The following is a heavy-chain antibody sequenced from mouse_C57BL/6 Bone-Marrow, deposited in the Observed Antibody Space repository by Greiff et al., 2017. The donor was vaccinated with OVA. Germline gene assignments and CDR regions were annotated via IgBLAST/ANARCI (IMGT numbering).Heavy chain of an antibody. CDR2: ISSGGSYT. J-gene: IGHJ2*01. CDR3: ARHGDYGSFFDY. D-gene: IGHD1-1*01. CDR1: GFTFSSYG. V-gene: IGHV5-6*01. Sequence: EVQLQQSGGDLVKPGGSLKLSCAASGFTFSSYGMSWVRQTPDKRLEWVATISSGGSYTYYPDSVKGRFTIYRDDAKNTLYLQMSSLKSEDTAMYYCARHGDYGSFFDYWGQGTTLTVSS.